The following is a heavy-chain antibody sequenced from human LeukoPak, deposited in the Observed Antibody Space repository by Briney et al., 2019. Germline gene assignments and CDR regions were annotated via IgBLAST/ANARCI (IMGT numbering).Heavy chain of an antibody. CDR2: TKAKVNNYVT. CDR1: GFTFSSYG. D-gene: IGHD3-3*01. CDR3: TRDNFGSYDY. Sequence: GRSLRLSCAASGFTFSSYGMHWVRQAPGKGLEWIGRTKAKVNNYVTEYAASVKGRFTISRDESKSSLYLQMNSLKTEDTAVYYCTRDNFGSYDYWGQGTRVTVSS. V-gene: IGHV3-72*01. J-gene: IGHJ4*02.